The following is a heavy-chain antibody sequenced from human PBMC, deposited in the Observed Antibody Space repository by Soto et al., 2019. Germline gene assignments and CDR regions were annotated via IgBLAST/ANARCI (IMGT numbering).Heavy chain of an antibody. D-gene: IGHD1-7*01. J-gene: IGHJ3*02. CDR1: GYTFRSYG. V-gene: IGHV1-18*01. CDR2: ISGYNGNT. CDR3: AKGNSWSPALVLDI. Sequence: ASVKVSCKASGYTFRSYGISWVRQAPGQGLEWMGWISGYNGNTHYSQKFQGKVTMTTDTSTSTAYMELRNLRSDDTAVYYCAKGNSWSPALVLDIWGQGTMVTVSS.